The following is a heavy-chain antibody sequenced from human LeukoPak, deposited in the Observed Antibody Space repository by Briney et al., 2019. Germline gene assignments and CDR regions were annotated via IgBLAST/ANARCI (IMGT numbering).Heavy chain of an antibody. Sequence: GGSLRLSCAASGFTFSDYGMHWVRQAPGKGLEWVAVISYDGSTKYYADSVKGRFTISRDNSKNTLYLQMNSLRAEDTAVYYCARDYRGARATTGYYYYYGMDVWGQGTTVTVSS. D-gene: IGHD1-26*01. V-gene: IGHV3-30*03. CDR3: ARDYRGARATTGYYYYYGMDV. CDR1: GFTFSDYG. J-gene: IGHJ6*02. CDR2: ISYDGSTK.